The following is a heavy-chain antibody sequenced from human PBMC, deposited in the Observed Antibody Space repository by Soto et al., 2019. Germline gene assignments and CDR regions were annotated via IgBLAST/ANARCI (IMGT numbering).Heavy chain of an antibody. V-gene: IGHV4-59*01. J-gene: IGHJ6*02. CDR2: IYYSGST. CDR1: GGSISSYY. CDR3: ARGPTYYDFWSGFAPTLYYYYGMDV. Sequence: SETLSLTCTFSGGSISSYYWSWIRQPPGKGLEWIGYIYYSGSTNYNPSLKSRVTISVDTSKNQFSLKLSSVTAADTAVYYCARGPTYYDFWSGFAPTLYYYYGMDVWGQGTTVTVSS. D-gene: IGHD3-3*01.